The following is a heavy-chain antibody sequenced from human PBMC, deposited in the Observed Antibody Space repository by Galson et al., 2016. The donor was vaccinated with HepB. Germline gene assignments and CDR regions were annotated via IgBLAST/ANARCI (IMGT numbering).Heavy chain of an antibody. CDR3: ARQGFCSCSNCRGDAFDI. D-gene: IGHD2-15*01. J-gene: IGHJ3*02. Sequence: GAEVKKPGESLKISCKVSGYSFTKHWIYWVRQMPGKGLEWMGRIDPSDSYTNYGPTFQGHVTISTDRATNTASLQWSSLKVSDTGIYFCARQGFCSCSNCRGDAFDIWGQGTTVTVSS. CDR1: GYSFTKHW. V-gene: IGHV5-10-1*01. CDR2: IDPSDSYT.